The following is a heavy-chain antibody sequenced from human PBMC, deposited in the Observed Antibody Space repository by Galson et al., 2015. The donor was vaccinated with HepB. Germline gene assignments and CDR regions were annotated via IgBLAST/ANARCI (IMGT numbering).Heavy chain of an antibody. V-gene: IGHV4-59*01. CDR3: ARGSYPFIAAFSFNCYMDV. J-gene: IGHJ6*03. D-gene: IGHD6-13*01. CDR1: GGSMSSWY. Sequence: SETLSLTCSISGGSMSSWYWSWVRQPPGKGQEWIGYIYDRGNTKYNPSLESRVAMSVDTSKNQFSLNLTSVTAADTAVYFCARGSYPFIAAFSFNCYMDVWGKGTTVTVSS. CDR2: IYDRGNT.